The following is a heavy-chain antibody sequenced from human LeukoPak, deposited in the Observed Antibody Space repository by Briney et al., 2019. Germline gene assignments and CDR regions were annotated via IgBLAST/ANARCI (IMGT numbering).Heavy chain of an antibody. Sequence: GRSLRLSCAASGFTFSSYGMHWVRQAPGKGLEWVAVISYDGSNKYYADSVKGRFTISRDNSKNTLYLQMNSLRAEDTAVYYCAKEAGYSSSWALGYWGQGTLVTVSS. CDR1: GFTFSSYG. V-gene: IGHV3-30*18. CDR2: ISYDGSNK. D-gene: IGHD6-13*01. CDR3: AKEAGYSSSWALGY. J-gene: IGHJ4*02.